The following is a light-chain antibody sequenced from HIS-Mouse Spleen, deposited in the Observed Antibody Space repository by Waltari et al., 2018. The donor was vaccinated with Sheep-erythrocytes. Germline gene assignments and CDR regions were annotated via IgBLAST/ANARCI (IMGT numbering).Light chain of an antibody. CDR2: KAS. CDR3: QQYNSYSRT. J-gene: IGKJ2*01. V-gene: IGKV1-5*03. Sequence: DIQMTQSPSTLSASVGDRVTITCRASQSSSSWLAWYQQKPGKPPKLLIYKASSLESGVPSRFSGSGSGTEFTLTISSLQPDDFATYYCQQYNSYSRTFGQGTKLEIK. CDR1: QSSSSW.